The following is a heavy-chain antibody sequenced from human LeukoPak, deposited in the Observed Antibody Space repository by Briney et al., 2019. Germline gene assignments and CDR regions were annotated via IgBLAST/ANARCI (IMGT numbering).Heavy chain of an antibody. D-gene: IGHD6-19*01. CDR3: VRDTGRGYSSGWYDY. V-gene: IGHV1-69*06. CDR2: IIPIFGTA. J-gene: IGHJ4*02. Sequence: SVKVSCKASGGTFSSYAISWVRQAPGQGLEWMGGIIPIFGTANYAQKFQGRVTITADKSTSTAYMELSSLRSEDTAVYYCVRDTGRGYSSGWYDYWGQGTLVTVSS. CDR1: GGTFSSYA.